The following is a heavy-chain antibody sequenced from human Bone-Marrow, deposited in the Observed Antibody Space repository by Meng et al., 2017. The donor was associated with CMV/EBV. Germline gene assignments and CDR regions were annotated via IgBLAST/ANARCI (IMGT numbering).Heavy chain of an antibody. D-gene: IGHD2-21*02. CDR3: AKHDFAHGMDV. CDR2: ISGYNGNT. CDR1: GYTFTSYG. V-gene: IGHV1-18*01. J-gene: IGHJ6*02. Sequence: ASVKVSCKASGYTFTSYGISWVRQAPGQGLEWTGWISGYNGNTKYAQKLQGRVALTTDTSTTTAYMEVRSLRSDDTAVYYCAKHDFAHGMDVWGQGTTVTVSS.